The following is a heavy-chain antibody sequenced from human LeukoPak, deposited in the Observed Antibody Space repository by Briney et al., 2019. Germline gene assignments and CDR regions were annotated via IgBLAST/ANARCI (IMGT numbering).Heavy chain of an antibody. Sequence: GESLKISCKGSGYSFTSYWISWVRQMPGKGLEWMGRIDPSDSYTNYSPSFQGHVTISADKSISTAYLQWSSLKASDTAMYYCARGGYCSSSSCRNWFDPWGQGTLATVSS. V-gene: IGHV5-10-1*01. CDR2: IDPSDSYT. J-gene: IGHJ5*02. CDR1: GYSFTSYW. D-gene: IGHD2-2*01. CDR3: ARGGYCSSSSCRNWFDP.